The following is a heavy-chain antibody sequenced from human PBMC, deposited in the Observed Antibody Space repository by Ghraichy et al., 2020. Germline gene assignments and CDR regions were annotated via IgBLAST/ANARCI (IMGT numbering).Heavy chain of an antibody. Sequence: SETLSLTCTVSGGSISSYYWSWIRQPPGKGLEWIGYIYYSGSTNYNPSLKSRVTISVDTSKNQFSLKLSSVTAADTAVYYCARYSSGWTPRYFDYGGQGTLVTVST. D-gene: IGHD6-19*01. J-gene: IGHJ4*02. V-gene: IGHV4-59*01. CDR3: ARYSSGWTPRYFDY. CDR2: IYYSGST. CDR1: GGSISSYY.